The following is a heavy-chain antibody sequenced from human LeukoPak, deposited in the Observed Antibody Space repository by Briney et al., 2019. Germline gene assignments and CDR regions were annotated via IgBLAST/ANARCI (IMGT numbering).Heavy chain of an antibody. J-gene: IGHJ4*02. D-gene: IGHD5-18*01. CDR2: HYYSGST. Sequence: PSETLSLTCTVSGGSISSSSYYWGWIRQPPGKGLERIGSHYYSGSTYYNPSLKSRVTISVDTSKNQFSLKLSSVTAADTAVYYCARRNRYSYDLGYWGQGTLVTVSS. CDR1: GGSISSSSYY. CDR3: ARRNRYSYDLGY. V-gene: IGHV4-39*01.